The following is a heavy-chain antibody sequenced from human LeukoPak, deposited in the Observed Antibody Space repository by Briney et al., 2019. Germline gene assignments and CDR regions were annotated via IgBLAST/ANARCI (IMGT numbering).Heavy chain of an antibody. J-gene: IGHJ5*02. CDR2: ISSSGST. CDR1: GDSISSGDYY. D-gene: IGHD1-26*01. V-gene: IGHV4-61*02. CDR3: ARQTGSSQIVGATTRFDP. Sequence: PSETLSLTCTVSGDSISSGDYYWSWIRQPAGKGLEWIGRISSSGSTNYNPSLKSRVTMSVYTSKNQFSLKLSSVTVADTAVYYCARQTGSSQIVGATTRFDPWGQGTLVTVSS.